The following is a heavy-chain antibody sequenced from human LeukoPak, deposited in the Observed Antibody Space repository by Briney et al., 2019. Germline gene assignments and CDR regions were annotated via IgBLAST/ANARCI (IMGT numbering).Heavy chain of an antibody. CDR3: ARLPIVVITSGGY. V-gene: IGHV3-53*01. Sequence: GGSLRLSCAASGFTVSSDYMTWVRQAPGEGLEWLSVIYSDGSTYYADSVKGRFTILRDNSKNTLYLQMNSLRAEDTAVYYCARLPIVVITSGGYWGQGTLVTVSS. CDR1: GFTVSSDY. J-gene: IGHJ4*02. D-gene: IGHD3-22*01. CDR2: IYSDGST.